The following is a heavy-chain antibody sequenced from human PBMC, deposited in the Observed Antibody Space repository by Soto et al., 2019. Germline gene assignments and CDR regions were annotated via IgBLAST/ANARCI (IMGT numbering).Heavy chain of an antibody. V-gene: IGHV1-3*01. CDR2: INAGNGNT. CDR3: ARDTNYYDSSGYFDAFDI. CDR1: GYTFTSCA. J-gene: IGHJ3*02. Sequence: ASVKVSCKASGYTFTSCAMHWVRQAPGQRLEWMGWINAGNGNTKYSQKFQGRVTITRDTSASTAYMELSSLRSEDTAVYYCARDTNYYDSSGYFDAFDIWGQGTMVTVS. D-gene: IGHD3-22*01.